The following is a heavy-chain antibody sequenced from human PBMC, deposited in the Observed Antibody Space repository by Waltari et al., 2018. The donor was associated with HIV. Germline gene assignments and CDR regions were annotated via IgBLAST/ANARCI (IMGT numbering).Heavy chain of an antibody. CDR2: FDPEDDET. V-gene: IGHV1-24*01. D-gene: IGHD3-10*01. CDR3: ATDFSGMVRAYSYYSLDV. Sequence: QVQLVQSGAEVKKPGASVTVSCKVSGYTLTELSMHWVRQAPGKGREWMGNFDPEDDETIYAQKFQGRITMTEDTSSDTAYMELSSLTSGDTAVYYCATDFSGMVRAYSYYSLDVWGQGTTVTVSS. CDR1: GYTLTELS. J-gene: IGHJ6*02.